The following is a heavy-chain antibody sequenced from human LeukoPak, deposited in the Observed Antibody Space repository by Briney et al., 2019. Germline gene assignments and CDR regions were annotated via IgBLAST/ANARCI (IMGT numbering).Heavy chain of an antibody. J-gene: IGHJ1*01. CDR2: IYYSGST. CDR3: ACPMVRGLKRNFQH. CDR1: GGSISSSTYY. V-gene: IGHV4-39*01. Sequence: SETLSLTCTASGGSISSSTYYWDWIRQPPGKGLEWIGSIYYSGSTCYNPSLKSRVTISVDTSKNQFSLKLTSVTAADTAVYYCACPMVRGLKRNFQHWGQGTLVTVSS. D-gene: IGHD3-10*01.